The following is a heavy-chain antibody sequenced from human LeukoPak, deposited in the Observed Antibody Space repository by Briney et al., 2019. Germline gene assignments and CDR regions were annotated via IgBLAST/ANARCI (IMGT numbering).Heavy chain of an antibody. CDR2: INPSAGST. CDR1: GYTFTSYY. Sequence: ASVKVSCKASGYTFTSYYLHWVRQAPGQGLEWMGIINPSAGSTSYAQKFQGRLTVTRDMSMSTVYMELSSLRSEDTALYYCARDWRNGAFDIWGQGTMVTVSS. V-gene: IGHV1-46*01. J-gene: IGHJ3*02. D-gene: IGHD5-24*01. CDR3: ARDWRNGAFDI.